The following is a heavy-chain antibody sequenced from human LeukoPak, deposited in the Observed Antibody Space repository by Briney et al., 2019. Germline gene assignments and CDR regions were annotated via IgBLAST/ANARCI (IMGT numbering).Heavy chain of an antibody. J-gene: IGHJ4*02. CDR1: GFTFDDYA. CDR2: ISWNSGSI. V-gene: IGHV3-9*01. D-gene: IGHD3-16*01. CDR3: ARAPRGFDFDY. Sequence: GGSLRLSCAASGFTFDDYAMHWVRQTPGKGLEWVSGISWNSGSIGYADSVKGRFTISRDNAKNSLYLQMNSLRSDDTAVYYCARAPRGFDFDYWGQGTLVTVSS.